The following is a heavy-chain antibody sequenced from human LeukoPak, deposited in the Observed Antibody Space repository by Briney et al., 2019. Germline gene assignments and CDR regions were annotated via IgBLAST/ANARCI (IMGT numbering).Heavy chain of an antibody. CDR2: ISSNSNDL. D-gene: IGHD3-10*02. J-gene: IGHJ6*04. V-gene: IGHV3-21*01. CDR3: AELGITMIGGV. Sequence: TWGSLRLSCAASGFSFSTYSMNWVRQAPGKGLEWVSSISSNSNDLHYADSVKGRFIISRDNAKNSLYLQMNSLRAEDTAVYYCAELGITMIGGVWGKGTTVTISS. CDR1: GFSFSTYS.